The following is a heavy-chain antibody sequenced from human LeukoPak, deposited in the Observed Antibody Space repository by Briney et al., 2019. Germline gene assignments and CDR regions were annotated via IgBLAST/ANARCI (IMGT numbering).Heavy chain of an antibody. CDR2: ISGSGGST. CDR3: AKGSSPYGDDEIDY. CDR1: GFTFSSYA. V-gene: IGHV3-23*01. J-gene: IGHJ4*02. Sequence: GGSLRLSCAASGFTFSSYAMSWVRQAPGQGLEWVSAISGSGGSTYYADSVKGRFTTSRDNSKNTLYLQMHSLRAEDTAVYYCAKGSSPYGDDEIDYWGQGTLVTVSS. D-gene: IGHD4-17*01.